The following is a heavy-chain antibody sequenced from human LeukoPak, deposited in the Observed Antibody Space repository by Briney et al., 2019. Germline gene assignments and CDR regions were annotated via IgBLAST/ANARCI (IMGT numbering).Heavy chain of an antibody. V-gene: IGHV3-73*01. CDR2: MNKETNLYAS. J-gene: IGHJ5*02. CDR3: TRDSGAYNLFDP. D-gene: IGHD1-26*01. Sequence: PGGSLRFPGRASGLTLRASGIPGGRQSSGKGREWSGRMNKETNLYASELAASVKGRFTVSRDDSKYTAYLHMNSLETEDTALYYCTRDSGAYNLFDPWGQGTLVTVSA. CDR1: GLTLRASG.